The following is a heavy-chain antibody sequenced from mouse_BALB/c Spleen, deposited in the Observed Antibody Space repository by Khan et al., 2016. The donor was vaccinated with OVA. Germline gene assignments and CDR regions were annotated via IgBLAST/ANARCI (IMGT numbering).Heavy chain of an antibody. Sequence: VQLQQSGTVLARPGSSVKMSCKTSGYSFTNYLIHWVKQRPGQGLEWIGDIYPGNGETTYNQKFKDKAKLTADTSASTANMELSSLTNEDFAVYYCTRVGYSSFAYWGQGTLVTVSA. CDR1: GYSFTNYL. D-gene: IGHD2-12*01. CDR3: TRVGYSSFAY. J-gene: IGHJ3*01. V-gene: IGHV1-5*01. CDR2: IYPGNGET.